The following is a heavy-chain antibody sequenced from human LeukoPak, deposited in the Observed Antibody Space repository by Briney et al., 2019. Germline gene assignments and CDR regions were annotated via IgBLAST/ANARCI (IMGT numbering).Heavy chain of an antibody. J-gene: IGHJ4*02. CDR3: ATPWREDTAMVPWYFGY. CDR1: GGSISSGGYY. CDR2: IYHSGST. V-gene: IGHV4-30-2*01. D-gene: IGHD5-18*01. Sequence: PSETLSLTCTVSGGSISSGGYYWSWIRQPPGKGLEWIGYIYHSGSTYYNPSLKSRVTISVDRSKNQFSLKLSSVTAADTAVYYCATPWREDTAMVPWYFGYWGQGTLVTVSS.